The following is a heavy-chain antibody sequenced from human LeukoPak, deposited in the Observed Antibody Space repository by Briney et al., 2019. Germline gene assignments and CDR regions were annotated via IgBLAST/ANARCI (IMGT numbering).Heavy chain of an antibody. D-gene: IGHD3-22*01. V-gene: IGHV3-23*01. CDR2: ITDSGDRT. Sequence: GGSLRLSCAASGFFFSTYAMSWVRQAPGKGLEWVSSITDSGDRTYYADSVKGRFTVSRGNSKNTLHLQMDSLRAEDTAVYYCGCRGKYYDSVGYHNWGQGTLVTVSS. CDR3: GCRGKYYDSVGYHN. CDR1: GFFFSTYA. J-gene: IGHJ4*02.